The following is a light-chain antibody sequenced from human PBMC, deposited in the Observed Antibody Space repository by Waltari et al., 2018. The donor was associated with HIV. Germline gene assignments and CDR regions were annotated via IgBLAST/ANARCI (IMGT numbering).Light chain of an antibody. J-gene: IGLJ3*02. V-gene: IGLV1-40*01. CDR3: QSYDSSLSGWV. Sequence: QSVLTQPPSVSGAPGQRVTISCSGSSSNIGSGYDVHWYQQLPETAPDLLSCGKSNRPSGGRGRFGGSESGPLASLAITGLQAEEEAAYYCQSYDSSLSGWVFGGGTKLTVL. CDR1: SSNIGSGYD. CDR2: GKS.